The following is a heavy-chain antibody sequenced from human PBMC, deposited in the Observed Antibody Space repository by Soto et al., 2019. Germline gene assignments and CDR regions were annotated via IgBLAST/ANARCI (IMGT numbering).Heavy chain of an antibody. CDR3: ASSLFFGVVKPHYGMDV. D-gene: IGHD3-3*01. Sequence: VASVKVSCKASGGTFSSYAISWVRQAPGQGLEWMGGIIPIFGTANYAQKFQGRVTITADESTSTAYMELSSLRSEDTAVYYCASSLFFGVVKPHYGMDVWGQGTTVTVSS. J-gene: IGHJ6*02. CDR1: GGTFSSYA. V-gene: IGHV1-69*13. CDR2: IIPIFGTA.